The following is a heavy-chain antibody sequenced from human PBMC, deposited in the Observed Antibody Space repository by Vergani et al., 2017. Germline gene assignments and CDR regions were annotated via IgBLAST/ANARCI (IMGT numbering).Heavy chain of an antibody. J-gene: IGHJ2*01. CDR2: VYYTGST. D-gene: IGHD6-13*01. Sequence: QVQLQESGPGLVKPSETLSLTCTVSGAAIKDFYWSWFRQPPGKGLEWIGYVYYTGSTTYNPSLKSRVTISVDTSNNQFSLRMTSLTAADTAIYYCVKDIAASGNYWYFDLWGRGTLVTVSS. V-gene: IGHV4-59*01. CDR1: GAAIKDFY. CDR3: VKDIAASGNYWYFDL.